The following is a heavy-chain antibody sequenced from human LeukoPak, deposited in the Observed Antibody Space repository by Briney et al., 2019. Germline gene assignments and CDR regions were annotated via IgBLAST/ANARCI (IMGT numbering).Heavy chain of an antibody. CDR3: ARVFSYYYDSSGYLN. D-gene: IGHD3-22*01. CDR2: ISSSGSTI. CDR1: GFTFSSYE. V-gene: IGHV3-48*03. Sequence: PGGSLRLSCAASGFTFSSYEMNWVRQAPRKGLEWVSYISSSGSTIYYADSVKGRFTISRDNAKNSLYLQMNSLRAEDTAVYYCARVFSYYYDSSGYLNWGQGTLVTVSS. J-gene: IGHJ4*02.